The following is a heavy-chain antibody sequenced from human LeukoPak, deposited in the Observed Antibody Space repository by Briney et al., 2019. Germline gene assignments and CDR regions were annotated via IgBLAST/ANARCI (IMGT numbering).Heavy chain of an antibody. CDR2: INPNSGGT. J-gene: IGHJ4*02. CDR1: GYTFTGYY. CDR3: ATTPTPYSYGLDY. V-gene: IGHV1-2*06. D-gene: IGHD5-18*01. Sequence: ASVKVSCKASGYTFTGYYMHWVRQAPGQGLEWMGRINPNSGGTNYAQKFQGRVTMTRDTSISTAYMELSRLRSDDTAVYYCATTPTPYSYGLDYWGQGTLVTVSS.